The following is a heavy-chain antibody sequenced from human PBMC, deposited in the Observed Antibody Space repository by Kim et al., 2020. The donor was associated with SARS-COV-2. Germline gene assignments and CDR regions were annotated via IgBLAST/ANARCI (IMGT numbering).Heavy chain of an antibody. J-gene: IGHJ4*02. CDR3: AKDEGEVVAATLMGPFDY. V-gene: IGHV3-9*01. Sequence: GGSLRLSCAASGFTFDDYAMHWVRQAPGKGLEWVSGISWNSGSIGYADSVKGRFTISRDNAKNSLYLQMNSLRAEDTALYYCAKDEGEVVAATLMGPFDYWGQGTLVTVSS. CDR1: GFTFDDYA. CDR2: ISWNSGSI. D-gene: IGHD2-15*01.